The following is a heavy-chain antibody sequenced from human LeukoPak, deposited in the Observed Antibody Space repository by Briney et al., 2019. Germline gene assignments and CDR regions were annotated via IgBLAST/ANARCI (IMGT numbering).Heavy chain of an antibody. CDR2: IYYSGSA. J-gene: IGHJ4*02. CDR3: ARVQRYCSSTSCTSFDY. CDR1: GGSFSGYY. Sequence: SETLSLTCAVYGGSFSGYYWSWIRQPPGKGLEWIGYIYYSGSANYNPSLKSRVTISVDTSKNQFSLRLSSVTAADTAVYYCARVQRYCSSTSCTSFDYWGQGTLVTVSS. V-gene: IGHV4-59*01. D-gene: IGHD2-2*01.